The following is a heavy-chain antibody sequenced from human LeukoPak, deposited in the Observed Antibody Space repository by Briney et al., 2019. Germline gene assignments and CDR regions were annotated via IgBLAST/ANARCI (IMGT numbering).Heavy chain of an antibody. V-gene: IGHV1-46*01. Sequence: ASVKVSCKASGYTFTSYYMHWVRQAPGQGLEWMGIINPSGGSTSYAQKFQGRVTMTRDTSTSTVYMGLSSLRSEDTAVYYCARDPPTKNVLRFLEWSGAGMDVWGQGTTVTVSS. J-gene: IGHJ6*02. CDR2: INPSGGST. CDR1: GYTFTSYY. CDR3: ARDPPTKNVLRFLEWSGAGMDV. D-gene: IGHD3-3*01.